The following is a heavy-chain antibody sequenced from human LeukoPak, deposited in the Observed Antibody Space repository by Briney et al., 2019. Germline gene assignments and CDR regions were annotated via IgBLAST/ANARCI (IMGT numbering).Heavy chain of an antibody. CDR3: ARDATVVKPYYYYGMDV. V-gene: IGHV1-46*01. CDR1: GYTFTSYY. J-gene: IGHJ6*02. CDR2: INPSGGST. D-gene: IGHD4-23*01. Sequence: ASVKVSFKASGYTFTSYYMHWVRQAPGQGLEWMGIINPSGGSTSYAQKFQGRVTMTRDTSTSTVYMELSSLRSEDTAVYYCARDATVVKPYYYYGMDVWGQGTTVTVSS.